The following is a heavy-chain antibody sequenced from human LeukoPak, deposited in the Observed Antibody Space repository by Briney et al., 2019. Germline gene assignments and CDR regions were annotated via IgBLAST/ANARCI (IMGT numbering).Heavy chain of an antibody. Sequence: GGSLRLSCAASGFTFSSYAMSWVRQAPGKGLEWVSAISGSGGSTYYADSAKGRFTISRDNSKNTLYLQMNSLRAEDTAVYYCAKDRDSSSWYYFDYWGQGTLVTVSS. CDR2: ISGSGGST. V-gene: IGHV3-23*01. CDR1: GFTFSSYA. J-gene: IGHJ4*02. D-gene: IGHD6-13*01. CDR3: AKDRDSSSWYYFDY.